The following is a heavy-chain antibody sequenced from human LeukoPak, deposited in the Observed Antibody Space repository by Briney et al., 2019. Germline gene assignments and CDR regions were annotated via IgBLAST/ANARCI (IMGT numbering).Heavy chain of an antibody. CDR1: GFSFSSNS. CDR3: AKAKSSGWYYFDY. Sequence: GGSLRLSCAASGFSFSSNSMNWVRQAPGKGLEWVSYISGSSSTIYYADSVKGRFTISRDNAKNSLYLQMNSLRGDDTAVYYCAKAKSSGWYYFDYWGQGTLVTVSS. D-gene: IGHD6-19*01. V-gene: IGHV3-48*01. J-gene: IGHJ4*02. CDR2: ISGSSSTI.